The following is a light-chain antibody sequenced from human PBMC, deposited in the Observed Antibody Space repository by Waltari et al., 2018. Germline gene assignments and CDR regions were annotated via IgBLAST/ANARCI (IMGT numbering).Light chain of an antibody. CDR2: AAS. Sequence: DIQMTQSPSSLSASVGDRVTITCRARKIISSYLNWYQQKPGKAPKLLIYAASSLQSGVPSRFSGSGSGTYFTLTISILQPEDFATYYCQQSYSTPITFGQGTRLEIK. CDR1: KIISSY. V-gene: IGKV1-39*01. CDR3: QQSYSTPIT. J-gene: IGKJ5*01.